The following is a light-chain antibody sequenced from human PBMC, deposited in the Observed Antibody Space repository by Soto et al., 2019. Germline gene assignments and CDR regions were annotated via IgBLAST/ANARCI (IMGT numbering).Light chain of an antibody. CDR1: QDILNY. J-gene: IGKJ2*01. V-gene: IGKV1-16*01. Sequence: DIQMTQSPSSLSASVGDRVTITCRASQDILNYLAWFQQKPGKAPKSLIYGASSLHSGVPSRFSGSGFGTYFSLTISSLQPEDFATYYCQQYASNVATFGQGTTLEV. CDR3: QQYASNVAT. CDR2: GAS.